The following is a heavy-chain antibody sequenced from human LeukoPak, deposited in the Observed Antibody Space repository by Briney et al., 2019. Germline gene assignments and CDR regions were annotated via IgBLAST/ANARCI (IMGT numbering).Heavy chain of an antibody. D-gene: IGHD2-21*02. CDR1: GFTFSDYY. CDR2: ISGSGAST. J-gene: IGHJ4*02. CDR3: AKAASYCGGDCYPFFDY. V-gene: IGHV3-23*01. Sequence: PGGSLRLSCAASGFTFSDYYMSWIRQAPGKGLEWVSAISGSGASTYYADSVKGRFTISRDNSKNTLSLQMNSLRAEDTAVYYCAKAASYCGGDCYPFFDYWGQGTLVTVSS.